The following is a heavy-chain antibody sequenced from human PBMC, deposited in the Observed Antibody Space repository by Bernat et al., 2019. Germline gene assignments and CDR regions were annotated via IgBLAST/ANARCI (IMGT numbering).Heavy chain of an antibody. CDR3: ARHGSGSYYPFDY. Sequence: EVQLVESGGGLVQPGGSLRLSCAASGFTFSSYEMNWVRQAPGKGLEWVSYISSSGSTIYYADSVKGRFTISRDNAKNSLYLQMNSLRAEDTALYHCARHGSGSYYPFDYWGQGTLVTVSS. CDR2: ISSSGSTI. J-gene: IGHJ4*02. D-gene: IGHD3-10*01. CDR1: GFTFSSYE. V-gene: IGHV3-48*03.